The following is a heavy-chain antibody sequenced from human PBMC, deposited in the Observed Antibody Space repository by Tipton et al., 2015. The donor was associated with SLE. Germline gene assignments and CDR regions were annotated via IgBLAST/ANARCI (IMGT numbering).Heavy chain of an antibody. CDR3: AKDWGTGDVYYFQH. D-gene: IGHD2-8*02. CDR2: IYNGGGT. CDR1: FFPFSRYD. V-gene: IGHV3-23*03. J-gene: IGHJ1*01. Sequence: SLLLSFPSSFFPFSRYDMSWVRQTPGKGLEWVSAIYNGGGTDYADSVKGRFTISGDSSKDTLYLQMNSLRVEDTAVYYCAKDWGTGDVYYFQHWGQGTLVTVSS.